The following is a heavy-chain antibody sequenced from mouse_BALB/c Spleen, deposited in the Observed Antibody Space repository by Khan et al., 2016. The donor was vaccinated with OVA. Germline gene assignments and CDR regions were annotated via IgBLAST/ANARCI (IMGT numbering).Heavy chain of an antibody. CDR3: NAGDGAWFSC. Sequence: VQLQQSGAEFVRSGASVKLSCTASGFNIKDYYLHWVKQRPEQGLEWIGWIDPENGDTKYAPDFQGKATMTADTYSNTAYLQLSSLTSEDTAIYYGNAGDGAWFSCWGQGTLVTGSA. CDR2: IDPENGDT. J-gene: IGHJ3*01. CDR1: GFNIKDYY. V-gene: IGHV14-4*02.